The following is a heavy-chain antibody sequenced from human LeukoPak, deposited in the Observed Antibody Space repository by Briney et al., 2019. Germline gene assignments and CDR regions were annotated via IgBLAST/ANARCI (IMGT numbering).Heavy chain of an antibody. Sequence: KPSETLSLMCTLSGVSMSSSNYGSGGIRQPPGKRFEWFVSICYSGSTFYNPSLKSRGTLSVDTPKNQFSLRVSSVTAADTAVYYCARIENYIPAHWFDPWGQGTLVTVSS. CDR1: GVSMSSSNYG. CDR3: ARIENYIPAHWFDP. D-gene: IGHD5-24*01. V-gene: IGHV4-39*01. CDR2: ICYSGST. J-gene: IGHJ5*02.